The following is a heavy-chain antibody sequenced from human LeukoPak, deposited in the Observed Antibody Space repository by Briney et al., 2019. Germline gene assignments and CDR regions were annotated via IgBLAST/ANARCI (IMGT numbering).Heavy chain of an antibody. Sequence: GGSLRLSCAASGFTFSSYTMNWVRQAPGKGLEWISSISSANTFIYYADSLRGRFTISRDNAKNSLYLQMNSLRAEDTAVYYCARSMGSSGSDYWGQGTLVTVSS. CDR2: ISSANTFI. D-gene: IGHD6-19*01. J-gene: IGHJ4*02. CDR1: GFTFSSYT. V-gene: IGHV3-21*01. CDR3: ARSMGSSGSDY.